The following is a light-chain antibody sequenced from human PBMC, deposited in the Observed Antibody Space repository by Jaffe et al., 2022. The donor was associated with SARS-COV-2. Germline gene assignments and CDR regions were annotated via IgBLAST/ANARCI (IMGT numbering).Light chain of an antibody. V-gene: IGKV3-20*01. J-gene: IGKJ3*01. CDR3: QQYKNSPFT. CDR2: AVS. CDR1: QSISLSF. Sequence: EIVLTQSPGTLSLSPGERATLSCRASQSISLSFLAWYQQKPGQAPRLLIYAVSSRAAGVPDRFSGSGTGTDFTLTISTLEPEDFAVYYCQQYKNSPFTFGPGTKVEIK.